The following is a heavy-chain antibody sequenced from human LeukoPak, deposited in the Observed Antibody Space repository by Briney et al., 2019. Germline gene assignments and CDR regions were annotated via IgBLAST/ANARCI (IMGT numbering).Heavy chain of an antibody. D-gene: IGHD3-3*01. CDR2: IKSKTDGGTT. Sequence: PGGSLRLSCAASGYTFSNAWMSWVRQAPGKGLEWVGRIKSKTDGGTTDYAAPVKGRFTISRDDSKNTLYLQMNSLKTEDTAVYYCTTLSDYDFWSGYPYYFDYWGQGTLVTVSS. CDR3: TTLSDYDFWSGYPYYFDY. J-gene: IGHJ4*02. CDR1: GYTFSNAW. V-gene: IGHV3-15*01.